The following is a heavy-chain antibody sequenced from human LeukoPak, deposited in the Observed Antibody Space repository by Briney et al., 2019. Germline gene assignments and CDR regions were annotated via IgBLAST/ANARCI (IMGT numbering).Heavy chain of an antibody. CDR3: AKDRRPVNQQYGAPGY. Sequence: GGSLRLSCAASGFTFSSYGMHWVRQAPGKGLEWVAFIRYDGSNKYYADSVKGRFTISRDNSKNTLYLQMNSLRAEDTAVYYCAKDRRPVNQQYGAPGYWGQGTLVIVSS. CDR2: IRYDGSNK. CDR1: GFTFSSYG. V-gene: IGHV3-30*02. D-gene: IGHD4-17*01. J-gene: IGHJ4*02.